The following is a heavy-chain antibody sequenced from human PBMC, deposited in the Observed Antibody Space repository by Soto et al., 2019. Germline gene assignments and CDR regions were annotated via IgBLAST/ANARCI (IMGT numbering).Heavy chain of an antibody. CDR1: GFTFSSYT. CDR2: VSYDGRQK. D-gene: IGHD1-26*01. V-gene: IGHV3-30*04. Sequence: QVQVVESGGAAVQPGQSLRLSCAASGFTFSSYTFHWVRQAPGKGLEWVAVVSYDGRQKFHADSVKGRFTISRDNFKNTLNLQMNSLRPEDTAIYFCVRESSPSWEGYFGLWGQGTRVTV. J-gene: IGHJ1*01. CDR3: VRESSPSWEGYFGL.